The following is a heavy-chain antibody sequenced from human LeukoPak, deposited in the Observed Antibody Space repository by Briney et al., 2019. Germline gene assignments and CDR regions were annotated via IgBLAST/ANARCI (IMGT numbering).Heavy chain of an antibody. CDR1: GLMVSRNY. J-gene: IGHJ3*02. CDR2: MYTGGST. V-gene: IGHV3-53*01. Sequence: GGSLRLSCAASGLMVSRNYMSWVRQAPGKGLKWVSVMYTGGSTYYADSVKGRFTISRDNSKNTLNLQMNSLRAEDTALYYCARRISGASYAFDIWGQGTMVTVSS. CDR3: ARRISGASYAFDI.